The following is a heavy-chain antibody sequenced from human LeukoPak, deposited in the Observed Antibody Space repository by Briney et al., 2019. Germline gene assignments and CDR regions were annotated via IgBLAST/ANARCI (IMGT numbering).Heavy chain of an antibody. D-gene: IGHD4-11*01. CDR1: GFTISNFG. V-gene: IGHV3-33*06. Sequence: GGSLRLSCTASGFTISNFGMHWVRQAPGKGLEWLAVIWYDGKSKYYADSVKGRFTISRDDSKNTVHLKMSSLGADDTAVYYCAKGIQVTTGGYFDYWGQGTLVTVSS. CDR3: AKGIQVTTGGYFDY. CDR2: IWYDGKSK. J-gene: IGHJ4*02.